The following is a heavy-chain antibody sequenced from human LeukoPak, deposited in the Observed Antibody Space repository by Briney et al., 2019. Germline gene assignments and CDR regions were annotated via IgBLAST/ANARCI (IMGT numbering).Heavy chain of an antibody. Sequence: GGSLRLSCAASGFTVSSNYMSWVRQAPGKGLEWVSVIYSGGSTYYADSVKGRFTISRDNSKNTLYLQMNSLRAEDTAVYYCARDYDSSGYYHYFDYWGQGTLVTVSS. CDR2: IYSGGST. CDR1: GFTVSSNY. CDR3: ARDYDSSGYYHYFDY. J-gene: IGHJ4*02. V-gene: IGHV3-66*01. D-gene: IGHD3-22*01.